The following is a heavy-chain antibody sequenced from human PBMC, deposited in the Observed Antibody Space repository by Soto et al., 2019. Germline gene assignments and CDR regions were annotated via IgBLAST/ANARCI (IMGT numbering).Heavy chain of an antibody. CDR3: AREYCANAVCYLPAY. Sequence: ASVKVSCKASGYTFTTYGISWVRQAPGQGLEWMGWISTYNGNTYYAQKLQGRVTMTTDTSTSTAYMELTSLRSDDTAVYYCAREYCANAVCYLPAYWGKGTLVPVAS. CDR2: ISTYNGNT. J-gene: IGHJ4*02. V-gene: IGHV1-18*01. D-gene: IGHD2-8*01. CDR1: GYTFTTYG.